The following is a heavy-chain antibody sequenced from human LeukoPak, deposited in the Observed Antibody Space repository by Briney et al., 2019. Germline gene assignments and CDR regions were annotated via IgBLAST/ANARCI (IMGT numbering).Heavy chain of an antibody. J-gene: IGHJ4*02. CDR3: ARGSLDYYDSSGYIDY. V-gene: IGHV4-34*01. D-gene: IGHD3-22*01. CDR1: GGSFSGYY. CDR2: INHSGST. Sequence: SETLSLTCAVYGGSFSGYYWSWIRQPPGKGLEWIGEINHSGSTNYNPSLKSRVTISVDTSKNQFSLKLSSETAADTAVYYCARGSLDYYDSSGYIDYWGQGTLVTVSS.